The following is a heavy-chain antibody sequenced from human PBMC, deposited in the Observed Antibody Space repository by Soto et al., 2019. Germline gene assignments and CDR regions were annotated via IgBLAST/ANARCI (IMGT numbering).Heavy chain of an antibody. CDR3: ARAPTGGDDY. J-gene: IGHJ4*02. CDR2: ISYDGSNK. V-gene: IGHV3-30-3*01. Sequence: GGSLRLSCAASGFTFSSYAMHWVRQAPGKGLEWVAVISYDGSNKYYADSVNGRFTISRDNSKNTLYLQMNSQRAEDTAVYYCARAPTGGDDYWGQGTLVTVSS. D-gene: IGHD7-27*01. CDR1: GFTFSSYA.